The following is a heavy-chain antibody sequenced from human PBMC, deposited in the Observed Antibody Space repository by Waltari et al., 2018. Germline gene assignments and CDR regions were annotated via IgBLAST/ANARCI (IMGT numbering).Heavy chain of an antibody. V-gene: IGHV4-34*01. J-gene: IGHJ5*02. Sequence: QVQLQQWGAGLLKPSETLSLTCAVYGGSFSGFYWSWIRQPPGKGLEWIGEINHSGSTNDSPSLKSRVTPSVDTSKNQFSLKLSSVTAADTAVYFCARANGGMTARKNKYNWFDPWGQGTLVTVSS. CDR3: ARANGGMTARKNKYNWFDP. D-gene: IGHD6-6*01. CDR1: GGSFSGFY. CDR2: INHSGST.